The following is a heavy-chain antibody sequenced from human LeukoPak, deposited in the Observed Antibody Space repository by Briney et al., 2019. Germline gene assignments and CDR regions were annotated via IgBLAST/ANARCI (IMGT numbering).Heavy chain of an antibody. Sequence: GGSLRLSCAASGFTFSSYGMSWVRQAPGKGLEWVSGISWNSGSIGYADSVKGRFTISRDNAKNSLYLQMNSLRAEDTALYYCAKAPLLRYFDWLSGSYFDYWGQGTLVTVSS. CDR1: GFTFSSYG. CDR3: AKAPLLRYFDWLSGSYFDY. J-gene: IGHJ4*02. CDR2: ISWNSGSI. V-gene: IGHV3-9*01. D-gene: IGHD3-9*01.